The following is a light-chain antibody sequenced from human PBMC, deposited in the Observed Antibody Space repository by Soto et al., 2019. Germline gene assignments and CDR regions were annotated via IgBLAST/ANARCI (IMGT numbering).Light chain of an antibody. CDR2: AAS. CDR1: QSISSY. CDR3: QQYGSSPLT. Sequence: DIQMTQSPSSLSASVGDRVTITCRASQSISSYLNWYQQKPGKAPKFLIYAASTLQSGVPPRFTGSGSGTDFTLSISRLEPEDFAVYFCQQYGSSPLTFGGGTKVDIK. V-gene: IGKV1-39*01. J-gene: IGKJ4*01.